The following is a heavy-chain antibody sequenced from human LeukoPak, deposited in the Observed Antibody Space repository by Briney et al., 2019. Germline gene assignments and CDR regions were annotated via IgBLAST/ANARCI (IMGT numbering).Heavy chain of an antibody. CDR2: IYYSGST. CDR1: GGSISSSNYY. D-gene: IGHD3-3*01. J-gene: IGHJ4*02. V-gene: IGHV4-39*07. CDR3: ARFLDWFAESAYINY. Sequence: PSETLSLTCTVSGGSISSSNYYWGWIRQPPGKGLGWIGSIYYSGSTYYNPSLKSRVTISVDTSKNQFSVKLSSVTAADTAVYYCARFLDWFAESAYINYWGQGTLVTVSS.